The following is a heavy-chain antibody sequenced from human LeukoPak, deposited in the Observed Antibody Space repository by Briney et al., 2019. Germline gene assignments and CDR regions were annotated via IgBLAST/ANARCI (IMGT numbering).Heavy chain of an antibody. CDR3: AKKAGSRPDQYPLDY. V-gene: IGHV3-23*01. J-gene: IGHJ4*02. CDR1: GITFSSYA. Sequence: GGSLRLSCAASGITFSSYAMSWVRQAPGKGLEWVSVISGSGGTTYYADSVKGRFTISRDNSKNTLYLQVSSLRAEDTAVYYCAKKAGSRPDQYPLDYWGQGTLVTVSS. CDR2: ISGSGGTT. D-gene: IGHD2-15*01.